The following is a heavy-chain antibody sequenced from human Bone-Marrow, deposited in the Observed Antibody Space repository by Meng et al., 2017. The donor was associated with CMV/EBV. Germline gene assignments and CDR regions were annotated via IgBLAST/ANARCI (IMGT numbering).Heavy chain of an antibody. CDR2: ISGSGGST. D-gene: IGHD3-3*01. CDR3: AKDLGDVLRFLEWFSVLDY. V-gene: IGHV3-23*01. CDR1: GFTFSSYW. Sequence: GESLKISCAASGFTFSSYWMHWVRQAPGKGLEWVSAISGSGGSTYYADSVKGRFTISRDNSKNTLYLQMNSLRAEDTAVYYCAKDLGDVLRFLEWFSVLDYWGQGTLVTVSS. J-gene: IGHJ4*02.